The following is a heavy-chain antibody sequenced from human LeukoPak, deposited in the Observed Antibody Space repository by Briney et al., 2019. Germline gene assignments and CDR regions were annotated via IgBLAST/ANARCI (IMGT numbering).Heavy chain of an antibody. Sequence: GGSLIHSCAASGFTFTKYWMHWVRQVPRKGLMWVSRINNEGNDTNYADSVKGRFTISRDNAKNTLYLQMNSLRAEDTAVYYCARGIFGNFDYWGQDSRHTVSS. CDR1: GFTFTKYW. V-gene: IGHV3-74*01. D-gene: IGHD3-9*01. CDR3: ARGIFGNFDY. J-gene: IGHJ4*02. CDR2: INNEGNDT.